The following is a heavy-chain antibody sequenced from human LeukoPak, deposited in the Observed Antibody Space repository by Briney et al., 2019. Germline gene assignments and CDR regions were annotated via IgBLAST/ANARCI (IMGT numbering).Heavy chain of an antibody. V-gene: IGHV3-48*01. J-gene: IGHJ4*02. D-gene: IGHD1-7*01. CDR2: ISSSSTNI. Sequence: GGSLRLSCAASGFIFSNYNMNWVRQAPGKGLEWVSHISSSSTNIYYADSVKGRFTISRDNAKNLLYLQMNSLRAEDTAVYYCGREVPGGTTSLDCWGQGTVVTVSP. CDR3: GREVPGGTTSLDC. CDR1: GFIFSNYN.